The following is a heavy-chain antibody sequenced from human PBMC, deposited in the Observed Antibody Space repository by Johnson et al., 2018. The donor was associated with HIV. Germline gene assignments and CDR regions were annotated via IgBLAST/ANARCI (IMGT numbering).Heavy chain of an antibody. D-gene: IGHD1-26*01. Sequence: VQLVESGGGVVQPGGSLRLSCAASGFTFSSYAMHWVRQAPGKGLEWVAVISYDGSNKYYADSVKGRFTISRDNSKNTLYLQMNSLRAEDTAVDYCAREAEWEPSSPNDAFDIWGQGTMVTVSS. CDR1: GFTFSSYA. CDR2: ISYDGSNK. V-gene: IGHV3-30-3*01. J-gene: IGHJ3*02. CDR3: AREAEWEPSSPNDAFDI.